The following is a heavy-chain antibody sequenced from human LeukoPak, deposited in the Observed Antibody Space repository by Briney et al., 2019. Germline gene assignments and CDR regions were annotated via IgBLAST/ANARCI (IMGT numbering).Heavy chain of an antibody. Sequence: GGSLRLSCAASGFTVSDNYMTWVRQAPGKGLEWVSGIYNTGATHYAESVKGRFTIFRDNSKNTLFLQMNSLRAEDMAVYYCARIEWERLGRAFDIWGQGTMVTVSS. CDR3: ARIEWERLGRAFDI. CDR2: IYNTGAT. V-gene: IGHV3-53*01. J-gene: IGHJ3*02. CDR1: GFTVSDNY. D-gene: IGHD1-26*01.